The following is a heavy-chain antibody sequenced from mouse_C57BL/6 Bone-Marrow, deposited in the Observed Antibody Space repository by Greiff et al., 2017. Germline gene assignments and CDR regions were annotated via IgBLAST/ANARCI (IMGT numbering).Heavy chain of an antibody. D-gene: IGHD3-2*02. CDR3: TRRGQLRLYYYAMDY. Sequence: EVKLMESGEGLVKPGGSLKLSCAASGFTFSSYAMSWVRQTPEKRLEWVAYISSGGDYIYYADTGKGRFTISRDNARNTLYLQMSSLKSEDTAMYYCTRRGQLRLYYYAMDYWGQGTSVTVSS. V-gene: IGHV5-9-1*02. CDR1: GFTFSSYA. J-gene: IGHJ4*01. CDR2: ISSGGDYI.